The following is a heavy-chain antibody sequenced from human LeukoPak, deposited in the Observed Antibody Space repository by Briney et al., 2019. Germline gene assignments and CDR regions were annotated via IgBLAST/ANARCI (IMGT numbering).Heavy chain of an antibody. V-gene: IGHV1-2*02. Sequence: GASVKVSCMASGFTFTDYYLHWVRQAPGQGLEWVGWINPNSGGTNYAQRFQGRVTMTRDTSISAAYMEFSGVTSDDTAVYYCARGPPFGESDYWGQGTLVVVSS. J-gene: IGHJ4*02. CDR1: GFTFTDYY. CDR3: ARGPPFGESDY. CDR2: INPNSGGT. D-gene: IGHD3-10*01.